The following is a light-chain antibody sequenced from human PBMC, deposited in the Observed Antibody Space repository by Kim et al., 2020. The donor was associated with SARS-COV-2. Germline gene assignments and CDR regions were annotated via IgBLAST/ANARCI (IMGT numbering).Light chain of an antibody. V-gene: IGKV1-5*03. CDR2: KAS. CDR1: QSISNW. Sequence: DIQMTQSPSTLSASAGDRVTITCRASQSISNWLAWYQQKPGKAPKLLIYKASSLESGVPSRFSGSGSRTEFTLTISSLQPDDFATYYCQQYNTYSRTFGQGTKVDIK. J-gene: IGKJ1*01. CDR3: QQYNTYSRT.